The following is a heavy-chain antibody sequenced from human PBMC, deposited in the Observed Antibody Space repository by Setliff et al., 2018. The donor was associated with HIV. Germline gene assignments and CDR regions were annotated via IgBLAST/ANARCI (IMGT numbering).Heavy chain of an antibody. J-gene: IGHJ3*02. V-gene: IGHV3-15*01. Sequence: PGGSLRLSCAASGFTFSNAWMNWVRQAPGKGLEWVGRIKSRVDGETTAYAAPLKGRFTISRDDSKNTLYLQMDSLSTEDTAVYYCILLGMHGAFDIWGQGTMVTVSS. CDR3: ILLGMHGAFDI. CDR2: IKSRVDGETT. D-gene: IGHD7-27*01. CDR1: GFTFSNAW.